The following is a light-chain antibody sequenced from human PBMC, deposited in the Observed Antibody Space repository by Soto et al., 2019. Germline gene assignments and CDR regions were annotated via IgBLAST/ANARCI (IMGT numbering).Light chain of an antibody. CDR3: MQALQTPL. V-gene: IGKV2-28*01. CDR1: QSLLHSNGYNY. CDR2: LGS. J-gene: IGKJ5*01. Sequence: DLVMTQSPLSLPVTPGEPASISCRSSQSLLHSNGYNYLDWYLQKPGQSPQLLIYLGSNRASGVPDRFSGSGSGTDFAQKISRVEAEDVWVSYCMQALQTPLFGQGTRLEIK.